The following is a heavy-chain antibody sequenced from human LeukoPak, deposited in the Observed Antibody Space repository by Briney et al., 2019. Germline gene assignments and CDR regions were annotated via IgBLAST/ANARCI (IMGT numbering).Heavy chain of an antibody. D-gene: IGHD6-13*01. Sequence: GGSLRLSCAASGFTFSSYAMHWVRQAPGRGLEWVAVISYDGSNKYYADSVKGRFTISRDNSKNTLYLQMNSLRAEDTAVYYCAKPGIAAAQEGNWFDPWGQGTLVTVSS. J-gene: IGHJ5*02. CDR3: AKPGIAAAQEGNWFDP. CDR1: GFTFSSYA. CDR2: ISYDGSNK. V-gene: IGHV3-30*18.